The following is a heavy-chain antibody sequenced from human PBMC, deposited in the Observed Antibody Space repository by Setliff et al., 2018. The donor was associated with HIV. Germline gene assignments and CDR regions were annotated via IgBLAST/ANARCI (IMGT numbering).Heavy chain of an antibody. J-gene: IGHJ3*02. V-gene: IGHV4-31*02. CDR3: AREGGKLWFGELLYAFDI. D-gene: IGHD3-10*01. Sequence: TLSLTCTVSGDSISSGGYYWSWIRQLPGKGLEWIGYIYYSGATYYNPSLKNRVTISLDTSKNQFSLKLSSVTAADTAVYYCAREGGKLWFGELLYAFDIWGQGTMVTVSS. CDR2: IYYSGAT. CDR1: GDSISSGGYY.